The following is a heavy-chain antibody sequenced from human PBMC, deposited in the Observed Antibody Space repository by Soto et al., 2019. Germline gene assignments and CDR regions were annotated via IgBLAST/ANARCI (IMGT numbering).Heavy chain of an antibody. V-gene: IGHV3-9*01. J-gene: IGHJ4*02. Sequence: EVQLVESGGGLVQPGRSLRLSCAASGSTFDDYAMHWVRPAPGKGLEWVSGISWNSAATGYTDSVRGRFSISRDNTKNSLYLQMNSLRAEDTALYYCAKGPYDSSGYYNFDYWGQGTLVTVSS. CDR2: ISWNSAAT. CDR3: AKGPYDSSGYYNFDY. D-gene: IGHD3-22*01. CDR1: GSTFDDYA.